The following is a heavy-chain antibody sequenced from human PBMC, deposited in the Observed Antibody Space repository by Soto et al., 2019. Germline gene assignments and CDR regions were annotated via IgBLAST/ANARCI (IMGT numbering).Heavy chain of an antibody. D-gene: IGHD1-1*01. CDR3: ARDRLRYRQNDFPYAHAGMDV. Sequence: QVQLVESGGGVVQPGRSLRLSCAASGFTFSSYAMHWVRQAPGKGLEWVAVISYDGSNKYYADSVKGRFTISRDNSQNTLYLQMNSLRTENTAVYYCARDRLRYRQNDFPYAHAGMDVWGQGSTVTVSS. CDR2: ISYDGSNK. J-gene: IGHJ6*02. CDR1: GFTFSSYA. V-gene: IGHV3-30-3*01.